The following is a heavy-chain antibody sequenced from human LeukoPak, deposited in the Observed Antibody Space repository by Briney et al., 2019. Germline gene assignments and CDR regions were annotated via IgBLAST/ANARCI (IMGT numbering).Heavy chain of an antibody. D-gene: IGHD3-22*01. J-gene: IGHJ4*02. CDR1: GFTFDDYG. CDR2: INWNGGST. Sequence: GGSLRLSCAASGFTFDDYGMSWVRQAPGKGLVWVSGINWNGGSTGYADSVKGRFTISRDNAKNSLYLQMNSLRAEDTALYYCARLYYYDTRGQFDYWGQGTLVTVSS. V-gene: IGHV3-20*04. CDR3: ARLYYYDTRGQFDY.